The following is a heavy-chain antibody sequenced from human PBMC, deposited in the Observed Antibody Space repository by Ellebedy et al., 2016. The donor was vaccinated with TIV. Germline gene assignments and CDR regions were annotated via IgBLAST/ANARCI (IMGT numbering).Heavy chain of an antibody. D-gene: IGHD6-13*01. J-gene: IGHJ2*01. CDR1: GGSLTNHF. CDR3: ARVAITAAVGGGFFDL. CDR2: IYYSGTT. Sequence: MPSETLSLTCTVSGGSLTNHFWSWIRQPPGKGLEWIASIYYSGTTNYNPSLKSRGTISVDTSKNQISLTLMSSVSAADTAVYYCARVAITAAVGGGFFDLWGRGTLVTVSS. V-gene: IGHV4-59*11.